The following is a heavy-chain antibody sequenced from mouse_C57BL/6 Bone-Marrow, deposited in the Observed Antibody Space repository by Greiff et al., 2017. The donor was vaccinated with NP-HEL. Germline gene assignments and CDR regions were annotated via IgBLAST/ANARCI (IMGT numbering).Heavy chain of an antibody. CDR3: TPSYGSSLAWFAY. Sequence: VQLQQSGAELVRPGASVKLSCTASGFNIKDDYMHWVKQRPEQGLEWIGWIDPENGDTEYASKFQGKATITADTSSNPAYLQLSSLTSEDTAVYYCTPSYGSSLAWFAYWGQGTLVTVSA. V-gene: IGHV14-4*01. J-gene: IGHJ3*01. CDR2: IDPENGDT. CDR1: GFNIKDDY. D-gene: IGHD1-1*01.